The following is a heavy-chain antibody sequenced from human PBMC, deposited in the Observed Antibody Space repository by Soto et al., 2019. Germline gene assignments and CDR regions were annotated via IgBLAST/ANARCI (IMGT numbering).Heavy chain of an antibody. CDR3: ARHGLTAYMVYYFDF. Sequence: PSDPLSQTFIISGSPIRIPNDNGSWKHQSPGRGLECIASIYYTGSTYHNPSLKSRITISVDTSKDQFSLNLTSVTAADTAVYYCARHGLTAYMVYYFDFWGQGTLVTVSS. V-gene: IGHV4-39*01. J-gene: IGHJ4*02. CDR2: IYYTGST. D-gene: IGHD3-16*01. CDR1: GSPIRIPNDN.